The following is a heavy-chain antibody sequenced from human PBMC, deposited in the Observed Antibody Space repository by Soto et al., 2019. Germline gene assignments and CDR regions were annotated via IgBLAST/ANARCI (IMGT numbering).Heavy chain of an antibody. CDR3: AREASDIVATIGGFDP. V-gene: IGHV3-33*01. J-gene: IGHJ5*02. CDR2: IWYDGSNK. Sequence: CAASGFTFSSYGMHWVRQAPGKGLEWVAVIWYDGSNKYYADSVKGRFTISRDNSKNTLYLQMNSLRAEDTAVYYCAREASDIVATIGGFDPWGQGTLVTVSS. CDR1: GFTFSSYG. D-gene: IGHD5-12*01.